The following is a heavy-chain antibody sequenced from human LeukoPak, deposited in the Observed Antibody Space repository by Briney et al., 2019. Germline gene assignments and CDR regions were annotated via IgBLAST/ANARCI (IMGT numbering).Heavy chain of an antibody. CDR3: ARFVGRYDY. Sequence: GASVKVSCKASGGTFISYAISWVRQAPGQGREWRGRIIPILGIANYAQKFQGRVTITSDKSTSTAYMELSSLRSEDTAVYYCARFVGRYDYWGQGTLVTVSS. CDR1: GGTFISYA. D-gene: IGHD1-1*01. CDR2: IIPILGIA. J-gene: IGHJ4*02. V-gene: IGHV1-69*04.